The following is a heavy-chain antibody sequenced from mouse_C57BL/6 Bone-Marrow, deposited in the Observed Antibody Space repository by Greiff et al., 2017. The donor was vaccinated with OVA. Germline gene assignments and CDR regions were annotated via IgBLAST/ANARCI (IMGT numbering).Heavy chain of an antibody. CDR3: ARSGHYGSSYRYFDV. J-gene: IGHJ1*03. D-gene: IGHD1-1*01. Sequence: QVQLQQPGAELVMPGASVKLSCKASGYTFTSYWMHWVKQRPGQGLEWIGEIDPSDSYTNYNQKFKGKSTLTVDKSSSTAYMQLSSLTSEDSAVYYCARSGHYGSSYRYFDVWGTGTTVTVSS. V-gene: IGHV1-69*01. CDR1: GYTFTSYW. CDR2: IDPSDSYT.